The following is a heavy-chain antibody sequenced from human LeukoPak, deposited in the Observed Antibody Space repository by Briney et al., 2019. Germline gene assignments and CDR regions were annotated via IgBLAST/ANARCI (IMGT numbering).Heavy chain of an antibody. J-gene: IGHJ5*02. CDR3: ARDLNYHDSSGYYH. D-gene: IGHD3-22*01. Sequence: PGGSLRLSCAASGFTFSSSTMNWVRQAPGKGLEWVSSISTSSTYIYYADSVKGRFTISRDNAKNSLYLQMNSLRAEGTAVYYCARDLNYHDSSGYYHWGQGTLVTVSS. V-gene: IGHV3-21*01. CDR2: ISTSSTYI. CDR1: GFTFSSST.